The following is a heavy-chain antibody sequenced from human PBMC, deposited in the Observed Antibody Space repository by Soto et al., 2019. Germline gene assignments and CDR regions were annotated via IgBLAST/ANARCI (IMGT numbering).Heavy chain of an antibody. D-gene: IGHD6-13*01. CDR2: INAGNGNT. CDR1: GYTFTSYA. CDR3: ARVGGAAAGKVEDAFDI. V-gene: IGHV1-3*01. J-gene: IGHJ3*02. Sequence: ASVKVSCKASGYTFTSYAMHWVRQAPGQRLEWMGWINAGNGNTKYSQKFQGRVTITRDTSASTAYMELSSLRSEDTAVYYCARVGGAAAGKVEDAFDIWGQGTMVTVSS.